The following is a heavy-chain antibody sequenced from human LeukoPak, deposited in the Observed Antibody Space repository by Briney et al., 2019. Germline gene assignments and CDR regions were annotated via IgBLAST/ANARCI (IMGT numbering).Heavy chain of an antibody. J-gene: IGHJ5*02. D-gene: IGHD2-2*01. CDR1: GGSFSGYY. CDR3: ARVYCSSTSCYRYADWFDP. V-gene: IGHV4-34*09. Sequence: SETLSLTCAVYGGSFSGYYWSWIRQPPGKGLEWIGEINHSGSTNYNPSLKSRVTISVDTSKNQFSLKLSSVTAADTAVYYCARVYCSSTSCYRYADWFDPWGQGTLVTVSS. CDR2: INHSGST.